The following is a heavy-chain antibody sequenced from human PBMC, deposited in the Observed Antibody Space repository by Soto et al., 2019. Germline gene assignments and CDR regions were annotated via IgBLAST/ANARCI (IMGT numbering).Heavy chain of an antibody. CDR1: GLTFTTYS. V-gene: IGHV3-21*06. CDR3: ASAPGLYYFDS. CDR2: ISGSSAHI. Sequence: GWSLRLSCAASGLTFTTYSMNLVRQAPGKGLEWVSSISGSSAHIYYAGSVKGRFTISRDNTKSLLYLQMNSLRAEDTAVYYCASAPGLYYFDSWGEGTLVTVSS. J-gene: IGHJ4*02.